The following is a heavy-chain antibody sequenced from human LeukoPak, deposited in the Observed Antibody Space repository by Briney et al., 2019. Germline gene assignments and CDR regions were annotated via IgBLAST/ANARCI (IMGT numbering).Heavy chain of an antibody. CDR2: INPNSGGT. Sequence: GASVKVSCKASGYTFTGYYMHWVRQAPGQGLEWMGWINPNSGGTNYAQKLQGRVTMTTDTSTSTAYMELRSLRSDDTAVYYCARDLTEWELWKNWFDPWGQGTLVTVSS. V-gene: IGHV1-2*02. CDR1: GYTFTGYY. D-gene: IGHD1-26*01. J-gene: IGHJ5*02. CDR3: ARDLTEWELWKNWFDP.